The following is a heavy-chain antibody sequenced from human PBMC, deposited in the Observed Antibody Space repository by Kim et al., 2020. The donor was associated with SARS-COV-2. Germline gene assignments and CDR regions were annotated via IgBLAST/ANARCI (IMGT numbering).Heavy chain of an antibody. CDR2: T. D-gene: IGHD5-12*01. J-gene: IGHJ3*02. V-gene: IGHV4-31*02. Sequence: TYYNPSLKSRVTISVDTSKNQFSLKLSSVTAADTAVYYCARGPVGMATGIWGQGTMVTVSS. CDR3: ARGPVGMATGI.